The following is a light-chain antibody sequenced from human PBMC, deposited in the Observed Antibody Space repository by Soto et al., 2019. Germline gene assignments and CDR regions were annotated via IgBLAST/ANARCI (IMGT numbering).Light chain of an antibody. J-gene: IGLJ3*02. CDR3: CSYAGSSIWV. V-gene: IGLV2-23*01. CDR2: EGS. Sequence: QSALTQPASVSGSPGQSITISCTGPSSDVGSYNLVSWYQQHPGKAPKLMIYEGSKRPSGVSNRFSGSKSGNTASLTISGLQAEDEADYYCCSYAGSSIWVFGRGTKLTVL. CDR1: SSDVGSYNL.